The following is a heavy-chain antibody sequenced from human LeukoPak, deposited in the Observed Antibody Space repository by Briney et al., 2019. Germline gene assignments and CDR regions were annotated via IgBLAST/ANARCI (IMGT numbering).Heavy chain of an antibody. D-gene: IGHD2-21*02. Sequence: GESLKISCKGSEYSFTSYWIGWVRQMPGKGLEWMGIIYPGDSDTRYSPSFQGQVTISADKSISTAYLQWSSLKASDTAMYYCARHPSYCGGDCRGDDAFDIWGQGTMVTVSS. CDR1: EYSFTSYW. J-gene: IGHJ3*02. CDR3: ARHPSYCGGDCRGDDAFDI. V-gene: IGHV5-51*01. CDR2: IYPGDSDT.